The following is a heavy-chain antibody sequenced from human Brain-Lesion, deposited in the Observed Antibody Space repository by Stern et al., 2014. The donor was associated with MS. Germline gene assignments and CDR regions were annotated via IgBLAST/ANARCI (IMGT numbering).Heavy chain of an antibody. D-gene: IGHD3-3*01. V-gene: IGHV1-2*02. CDR1: GYIFTGYY. CDR2: INPNTGGT. J-gene: IGHJ6*02. Sequence: VQLVQSGGEVKKPGASVKVSCKTSGYIFTGYYIHWVRQAPGQGLERVAWINPNTGGTKYGQKFQGRVTMSRDTSISTAYVELSSLTSDDTAVYYCARDQRGITIFGVVTDYYYLGMDVWGQGTTVTVSS. CDR3: ARDQRGITIFGVVTDYYYLGMDV.